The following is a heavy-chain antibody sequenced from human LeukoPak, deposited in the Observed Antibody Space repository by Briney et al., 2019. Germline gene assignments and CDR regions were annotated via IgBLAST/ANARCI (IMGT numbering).Heavy chain of an antibody. J-gene: IGHJ4*02. Sequence: GGSLRLSCAASGFTFSSYSMNWVRQAPGKGLEWVSYISSSSSTIYYADSVKGRFTISRDNSKNTLYLQMDSLRGEDTAVYYCAKDFRIGYSAHFDYWGQGALVTVSS. CDR3: AKDFRIGYSAHFDY. V-gene: IGHV3-48*01. D-gene: IGHD2-21*01. CDR1: GFTFSSYS. CDR2: ISSSSSTI.